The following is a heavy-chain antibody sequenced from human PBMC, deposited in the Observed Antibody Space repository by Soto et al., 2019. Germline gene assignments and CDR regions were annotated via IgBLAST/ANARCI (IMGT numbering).Heavy chain of an antibody. D-gene: IGHD6-19*01. J-gene: IGHJ3*02. CDR2: IIPILGIA. V-gene: IGHV1-69*02. Sequence: GASVKVSCKASGGTFSSYTISWVRQAPGQGLEWMGRIIPILGIANYAQKFQGRVTITADKSTSTAYMELSSLRSEDTAVYYCGYSSGWYATFDAFDIWGQGTMVTVSS. CDR1: GGTFSSYT. CDR3: GYSSGWYATFDAFDI.